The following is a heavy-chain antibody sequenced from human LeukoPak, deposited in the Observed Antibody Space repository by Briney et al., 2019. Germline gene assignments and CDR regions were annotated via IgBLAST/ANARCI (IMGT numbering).Heavy chain of an antibody. CDR3: ARAREAATIDS. CDR1: GGSFSGYY. CDR2: INHSGST. J-gene: IGHJ4*02. V-gene: IGHV4-34*01. Sequence: PSETLSLTCAVYGGSFSGYYWSWIRQPPGKGLEWIGEINHSGSTNYNPSLKSRVTISVDTSKNQFSLKLTSVTAADTAVYYCARAREAATIDSWGQGTLVTVSS. D-gene: IGHD6-25*01.